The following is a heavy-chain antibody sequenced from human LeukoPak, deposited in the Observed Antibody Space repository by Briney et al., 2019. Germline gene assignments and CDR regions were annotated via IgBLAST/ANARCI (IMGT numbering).Heavy chain of an antibody. CDR3: ARGYCSGGSCYSLSPDY. V-gene: IGHV3-48*01. D-gene: IGHD2-15*01. Sequence: GGSLRLSCAASGFTFSSYSMNWVRQAPWKGLEWVLYISSSSSTIYYADSVKGRFTISRDNAKNSLYLQMNSLRAEDTAVYYCARGYCSGGSCYSLSPDYWGQGTLVTVSS. CDR2: ISSSSSTI. J-gene: IGHJ4*02. CDR1: GFTFSSYS.